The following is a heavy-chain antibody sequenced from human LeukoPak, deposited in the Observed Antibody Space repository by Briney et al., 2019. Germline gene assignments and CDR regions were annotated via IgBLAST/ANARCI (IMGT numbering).Heavy chain of an antibody. Sequence: PSETLSLTCTVSGGSISSYYGSWIRQPAGKGLEWIGRIYTSGSTNYNPSLKSRVTMSVDTSKNQFSLKLSSVTAADTAVYYCARGTYGDLGVPIYYFDYWGQGTLVTVSS. D-gene: IGHD4-17*01. CDR1: GGSISSYY. CDR2: IYTSGST. J-gene: IGHJ4*02. V-gene: IGHV4-4*07. CDR3: ARGTYGDLGVPIYYFDY.